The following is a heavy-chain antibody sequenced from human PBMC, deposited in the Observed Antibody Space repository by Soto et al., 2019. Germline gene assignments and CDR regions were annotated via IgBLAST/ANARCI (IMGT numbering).Heavy chain of an antibody. D-gene: IGHD1-26*01. J-gene: IGHJ6*02. CDR2: ISSSSRTI. V-gene: IGHV3-48*02. Sequence: EVQVVESGGGLVQPGGSLRLSCAASGFTFNTYSINWVRQAPGKGLEWVSYISSSSRTIYYADSVKGRFTISRDDAKNSVYVQMNSLRDADTAVYYCAIQSGSYGDYGMDVWGQGTTVTVSS. CDR3: AIQSGSYGDYGMDV. CDR1: GFTFNTYS.